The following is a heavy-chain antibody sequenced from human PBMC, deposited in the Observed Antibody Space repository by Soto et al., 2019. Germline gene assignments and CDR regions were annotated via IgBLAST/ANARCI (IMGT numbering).Heavy chain of an antibody. CDR2: ISGSGSST. Sequence: GGSLRLSCAASGFIFSDYAMSWVRQTPGKGLEWVSAISGSGSSTYYANSVKGRFAISRDNSRNTLYLQMNSLRAEDTAVYYCAKLSLTGNYYYYYGMDVWGQGTTVTVSS. CDR3: AKLSLTGNYYYYYGMDV. J-gene: IGHJ6*02. CDR1: GFIFSDYA. D-gene: IGHD7-27*01. V-gene: IGHV3-23*01.